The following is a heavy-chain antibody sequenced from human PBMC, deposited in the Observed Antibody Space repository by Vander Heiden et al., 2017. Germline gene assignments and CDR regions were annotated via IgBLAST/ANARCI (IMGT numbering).Heavy chain of an antibody. Sequence: EVQLVESGGGLVQPGGSLRLSCAASGFTFSDHYMDWVRQAPGKGLEWVGRTRNKANSYTTEYAASVKGRFTISRDDSKNSLYLKMNSLKTEDTAVYYCARGGPYGAYGDYWGQGTLVTVSS. D-gene: IGHD4-17*01. J-gene: IGHJ4*02. CDR3: ARGGPYGAYGDY. CDR1: GFTFSDHY. CDR2: TRNKANSYTT. V-gene: IGHV3-72*01.